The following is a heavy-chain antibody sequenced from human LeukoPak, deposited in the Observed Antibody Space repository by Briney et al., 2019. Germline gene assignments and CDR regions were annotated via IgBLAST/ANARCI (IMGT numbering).Heavy chain of an antibody. D-gene: IGHD6-19*01. Sequence: PGGSLRLSCAASGFSVSSNYMSWVRQAPGKGLQWVSVIYNDGTTYYADSVKGRFTISRDNSKNMLYLQMNSLRAEDTAVYYCAKVFDSSGWYHFDYWGQGTLVTVSS. CDR3: AKVFDSSGWYHFDY. CDR2: IYNDGTT. J-gene: IGHJ4*02. CDR1: GFSVSSNY. V-gene: IGHV3-53*01.